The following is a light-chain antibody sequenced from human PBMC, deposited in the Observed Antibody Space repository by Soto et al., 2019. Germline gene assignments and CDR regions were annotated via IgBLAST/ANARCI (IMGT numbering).Light chain of an antibody. CDR3: QKYNNAPRT. CDR1: QGISNY. CDR2: AAS. V-gene: IGKV1-27*01. J-gene: IGKJ1*01. Sequence: DIQMTQSPSSLSASVGDTVTITCRASQGISNYLAWYQQKPGQVPNLLIYAASTLQSGVPSRFSGSGSGTDFTLTISSLRPEDVATYYCQKYNNAPRTFGQGTKVAIK.